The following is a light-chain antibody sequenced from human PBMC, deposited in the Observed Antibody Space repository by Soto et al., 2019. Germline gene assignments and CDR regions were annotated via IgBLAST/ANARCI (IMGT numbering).Light chain of an antibody. CDR1: GGDIGAYNY. CDR3: SSYTSSNTPYV. CDR2: EVI. J-gene: IGLJ1*01. Sequence: QSALTQPASVSGSPGQSITISCAGTGGDIGAYNYVSWYQQHPGKAPKLLIYEVIRRPSGISNRFSGSKSGNTASLTISTLQAEDEADYYCSSYTSSNTPYVFGTGTKV. V-gene: IGLV2-14*01.